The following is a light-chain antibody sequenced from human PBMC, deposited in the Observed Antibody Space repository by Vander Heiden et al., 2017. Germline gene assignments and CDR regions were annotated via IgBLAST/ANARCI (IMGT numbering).Light chain of an antibody. CDR1: RSHVDGYNY. Sequence: QSAMTEHASVTQSPVHSITISYTGTRSHVDGYNYVRWYQQPQSRAANLMLYYVSNRPPGASNRRPGSKPGNTASSTIAGLQAEDEADYYCSSYTSSSTLEGVFGIGTKFTVL. CDR3: SSYTSSSTLEGV. CDR2: YVS. V-gene: IGLV2-14*01. J-gene: IGLJ1*01.